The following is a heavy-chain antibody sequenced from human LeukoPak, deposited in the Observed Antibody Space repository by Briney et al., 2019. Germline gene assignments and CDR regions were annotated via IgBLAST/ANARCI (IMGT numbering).Heavy chain of an antibody. CDR1: GFTFSSYA. J-gene: IGHJ6*03. V-gene: IGHV3-23*01. D-gene: IGHD3-16*01. CDR2: ILDSGYST. CDR3: AKLGGHPLHNYYVGV. Sequence: GGSLRLSCAASGFTFSSYAMSWVREAPGKGLEWVSGILDSGYSTYYANSVKGRFTISRDNSNNTLYLQMNSLRAEDTAVYYCAKLGGHPLHNYYVGVWGKGTTVAVSS.